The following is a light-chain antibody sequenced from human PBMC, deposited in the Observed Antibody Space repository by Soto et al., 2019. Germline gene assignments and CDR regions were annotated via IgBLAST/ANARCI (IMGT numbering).Light chain of an antibody. J-gene: IGLJ2*01. CDR2: GNN. CDR3: ATWDGSLPGEV. CDR1: SSNIGSDT. Sequence: QSVVTQPPSASGTPGQRVTISCSGSSSNIGSDTVNWYQQVPGTAPKLLIYGNNQRPSGVPDRFSGSKSGTSASLAIRGLQSEDEADYFCATWDGSLPGEVFGGGTKLTVL. V-gene: IGLV1-44*01.